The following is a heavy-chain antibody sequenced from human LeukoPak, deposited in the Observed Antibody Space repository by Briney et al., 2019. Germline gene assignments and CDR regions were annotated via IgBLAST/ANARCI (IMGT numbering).Heavy chain of an antibody. Sequence: HGGPVSLSGLPPESVLDDYAFDWVVQLRGKGMIKKSIISWDGDSTYYADSVKGRFTISRDNRQKSLYLEMNSLRIEDSALYFCATDSTPNNIKMVRGVIIHYRYLDVWGKGTTVTVSS. CDR1: ESVLDDYA. CDR2: ISWDGDST. V-gene: IGHV3-43*01. J-gene: IGHJ6*03. CDR3: ATDSTPNNIKMVRGVIIHYRYLDV. D-gene: IGHD3-10*01.